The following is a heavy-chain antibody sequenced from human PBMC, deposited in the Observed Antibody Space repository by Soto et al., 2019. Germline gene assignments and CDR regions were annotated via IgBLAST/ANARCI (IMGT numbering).Heavy chain of an antibody. J-gene: IGHJ6*02. CDR2: ITGYNAKT. CDR1: ENTFTHYG. D-gene: IGHD2-21*01. CDR3: AGYGGDYFGVDV. Sequence: ASVKVSCKTSENTFTHYGIRWVRQTPGQGREWLGWITGYNAKTREAPKFQDRVTMTADASTTTAFLEVRSLTSDDSGTYYCAGYGGDYFGVDVWGQGTTVTVSS. V-gene: IGHV1-18*04.